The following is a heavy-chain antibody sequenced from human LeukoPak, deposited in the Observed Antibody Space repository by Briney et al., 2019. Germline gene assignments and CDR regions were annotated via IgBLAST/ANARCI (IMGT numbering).Heavy chain of an antibody. Sequence: SETLSLTCTVSGGSIGSYYWSWIRQPAGKGLEWIGRIYTSGSTNYNPSLKSRVTMSVDTSKNQFSLKLSSVTAADTAVYYCARVRTAAAVYYYYYMDVWGKGTTVTVSS. V-gene: IGHV4-4*07. J-gene: IGHJ6*03. CDR1: GGSIGSYY. CDR3: ARVRTAAAVYYYYYMDV. D-gene: IGHD6-13*01. CDR2: IYTSGST.